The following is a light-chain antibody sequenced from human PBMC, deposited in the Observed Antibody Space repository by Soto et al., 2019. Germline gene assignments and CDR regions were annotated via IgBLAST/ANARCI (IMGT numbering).Light chain of an antibody. Sequence: EIVLTQSTATLSLSPGERATLSCGASQSISSSDLAWYHHRHGQAPRLLIYAASSRATGIPVRFSGSGYGTAFNLSISRLEHEDFAVYYCQHHGSSSWTFGQGTKVDIK. J-gene: IGKJ1*01. V-gene: IGKV3-20*01. CDR2: AAS. CDR1: QSISSSD. CDR3: QHHGSSSWT.